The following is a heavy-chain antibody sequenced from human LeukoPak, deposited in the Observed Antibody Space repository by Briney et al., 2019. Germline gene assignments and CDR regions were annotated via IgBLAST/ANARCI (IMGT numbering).Heavy chain of an antibody. D-gene: IGHD3-10*01. J-gene: IGHJ4*02. V-gene: IGHV1-69*05. Sequence: ASVKVSCKASGGTFSSYAISWVRQAPGQGLEWMGGIIPIFGTANYAQKFQGRVTITTDESTSTAYMELSSLRSEDTAVYYCARSGSGSYTEFDYWGQGTLVTISS. CDR1: GGTFSSYA. CDR2: IIPIFGTA. CDR3: ARSGSGSYTEFDY.